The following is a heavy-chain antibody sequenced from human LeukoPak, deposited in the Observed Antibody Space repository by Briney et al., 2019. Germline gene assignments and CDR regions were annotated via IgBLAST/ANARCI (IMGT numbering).Heavy chain of an antibody. CDR2: INPNSGGT. V-gene: IGHV1-2*04. CDR3: ARDGDSSGYLLFDY. Sequence: ASVKVSCKTSGYTFPSRGISWVRQAPGQGLEWMGWINPNSGGTNYAQKFQGWVTMTRDTSISTAYMELSRLRSDDTAVYYCARDGDSSGYLLFDYWGQGTLVTVSS. CDR1: GYTFPSRG. J-gene: IGHJ4*02. D-gene: IGHD3-22*01.